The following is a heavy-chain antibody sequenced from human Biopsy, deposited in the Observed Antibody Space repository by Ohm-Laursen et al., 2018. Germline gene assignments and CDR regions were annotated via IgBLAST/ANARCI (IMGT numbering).Heavy chain of an antibody. CDR2: IIPIFNTP. D-gene: IGHD1-14*01. CDR1: GDRFSNYP. V-gene: IGHV1-69*06. J-gene: IGHJ6*02. Sequence: GASVKVSCKVSGDRFSNYPISWVRQAPGQGLEWMGGIIPIFNTPKYAQRFQGRVTITADRSTTTAYMELSSLRSEDTAVYCCARDTELLSIGLDYNFGMVVWGQGTTVTVSS. CDR3: ARDTELLSIGLDYNFGMVV.